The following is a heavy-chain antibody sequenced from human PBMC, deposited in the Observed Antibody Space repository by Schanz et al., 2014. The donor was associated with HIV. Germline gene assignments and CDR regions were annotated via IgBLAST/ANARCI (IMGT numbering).Heavy chain of an antibody. Sequence: QGQLVESGGGVVQPGRSLRLSCAASGFSFSDFALHWVRQAPGRGLEWLAVTSSDGSGKFYVDSVKGRFTISRDNAKNTLYLQMNSLRAEDTAVYYCVRLMSSDYDFYHYGMDVWGQGTTVIVSS. CDR3: VRLMSSDYDFYHYGMDV. CDR2: TSSDGSGK. J-gene: IGHJ6*02. D-gene: IGHD4-17*01. CDR1: GFSFSDFA. V-gene: IGHV3-30*03.